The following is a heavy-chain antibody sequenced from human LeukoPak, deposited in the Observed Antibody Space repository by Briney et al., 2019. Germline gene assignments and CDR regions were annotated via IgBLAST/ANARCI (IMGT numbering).Heavy chain of an antibody. D-gene: IGHD5-18*01. V-gene: IGHV4-59*01. CDR3: ARGGYGYYFDY. CDR2: ISNSGRT. J-gene: IGHJ4*02. CDR1: GGSISSYS. Sequence: SETLSLTCTVSGGSISSYSWSWIRQPPGKGLEWIGYISNSGRTNYSPSLKSQVAISVDTSKNQFSLKLSSVTAADTAVYYCARGGYGYYFDYWGQGTLVTVSS.